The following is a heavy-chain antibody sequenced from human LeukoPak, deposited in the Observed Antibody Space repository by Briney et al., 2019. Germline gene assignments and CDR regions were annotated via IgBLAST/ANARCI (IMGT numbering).Heavy chain of an antibody. J-gene: IGHJ4*02. V-gene: IGHV4-39*07. CDR1: GGSISSSSYY. Sequence: SETLSLTCTVSGGSISSSSYYWGWIRQPPGKGLKWIGSIYYSGSTYYNPSLKSRVTISVDTSKNQFSLKLSSVTAADTAVYYCARERSGYYYETLREVDYWGQGTLVTVSS. D-gene: IGHD3-22*01. CDR3: ARERSGYYYETLREVDY. CDR2: IYYSGST.